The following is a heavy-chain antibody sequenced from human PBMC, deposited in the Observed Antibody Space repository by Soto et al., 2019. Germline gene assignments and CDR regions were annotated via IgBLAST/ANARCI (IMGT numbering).Heavy chain of an antibody. CDR2: IYYSGST. J-gene: IGHJ6*04. CDR1: GGSISRYY. D-gene: IGHD3-10*01. Sequence: ASETLSLTCTVSGGSISRYYWSWIRQPPGKGLEWIGYIYYSGSTNYNPSLKSRVTISVDTSKNQFSLKLSSVTAADTAVYYCARHSYAAGGLLGVWGKGTTVTVSS. CDR3: ARHSYAAGGLLGV. V-gene: IGHV4-59*08.